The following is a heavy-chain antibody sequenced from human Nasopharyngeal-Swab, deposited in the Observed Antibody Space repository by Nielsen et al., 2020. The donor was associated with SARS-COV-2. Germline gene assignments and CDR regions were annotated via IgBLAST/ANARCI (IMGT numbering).Heavy chain of an antibody. CDR3: ARDGSSSYDY. Sequence: GESLKISCAASGFTFSSYGMHWVRQAPGKGLEWVAVIWYDGSNKYYADPVKGRFTISRDNSKNTLYLQMNSLRAEDTAVYYCARDGSSSYDYWGQGTLVTVSS. J-gene: IGHJ4*02. V-gene: IGHV3-33*01. CDR1: GFTFSSYG. D-gene: IGHD6-13*01. CDR2: IWYDGSNK.